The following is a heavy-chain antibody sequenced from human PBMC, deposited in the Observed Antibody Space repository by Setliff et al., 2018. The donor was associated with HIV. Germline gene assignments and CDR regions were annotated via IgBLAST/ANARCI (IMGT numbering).Heavy chain of an antibody. CDR2: IHSSGST. V-gene: IGHV4-4*07. CDR3: AREYDSSGYGANFDP. D-gene: IGHD3-22*01. J-gene: IGHJ5*02. Sequence: PSETLSLTCTVSGGSVSDTSYYWGWIRQSAGKGLEWIGRIHSSGSTNYNPSLKSRVTVSLDTFTNQISLKMKSVTAADTAVYYCAREYDSSGYGANFDPWGHGTLVTVSS. CDR1: GGSVSDTSYY.